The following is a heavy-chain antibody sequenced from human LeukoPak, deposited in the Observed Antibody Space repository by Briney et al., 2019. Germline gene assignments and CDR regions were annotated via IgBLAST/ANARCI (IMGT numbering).Heavy chain of an antibody. CDR1: GGSFSGYY. D-gene: IGHD3-16*01. CDR3: ARLIAYDL. Sequence: KPSETLSLTCAVYGGSFSGYYWSWIRQPPGKGLEWIGEINHSGSTNYNPSLKSRVTISVDTSKNQFSLKLSSVTAADTAVYYCARLIAYDLWGQGTMVTVSS. V-gene: IGHV4-34*01. CDR2: INHSGST. J-gene: IGHJ3*01.